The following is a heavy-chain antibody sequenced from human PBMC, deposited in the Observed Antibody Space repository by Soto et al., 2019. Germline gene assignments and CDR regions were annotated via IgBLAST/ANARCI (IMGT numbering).Heavy chain of an antibody. D-gene: IGHD6-13*01. V-gene: IGHV4-61*08. Sequence: SETLSLTCAVSGGSISSGGYSWSWIRQPPGKGLEWIGYIHYTGSSRSNPSLKSRVTMSADTSKNQFSLKLTSVTTADTAVYFCARDGGDLGSSWDAKWFHPWGQGTLVTVSS. J-gene: IGHJ5*02. CDR2: IHYTGSS. CDR1: GGSISSGGYS. CDR3: ARDGGDLGSSWDAKWFHP.